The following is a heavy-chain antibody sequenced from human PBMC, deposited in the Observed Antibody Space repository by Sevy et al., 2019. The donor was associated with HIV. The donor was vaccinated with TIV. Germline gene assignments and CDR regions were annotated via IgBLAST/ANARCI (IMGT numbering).Heavy chain of an antibody. D-gene: IGHD4-17*01. Sequence: GGSLRLSCAASGFAFSNYYAMHWVRQAPGKGLEWVALISYDGSDKYYADSVKDRFTISRDNFKSTLFLQMNSLTTADTAVYYCARPRANYVDHYFFYAMDVWGQGTTVTVSS. J-gene: IGHJ6*02. CDR1: GFAFSNYYA. CDR3: ARPRANYVDHYFFYAMDV. V-gene: IGHV3-30-3*01. CDR2: ISYDGSDK.